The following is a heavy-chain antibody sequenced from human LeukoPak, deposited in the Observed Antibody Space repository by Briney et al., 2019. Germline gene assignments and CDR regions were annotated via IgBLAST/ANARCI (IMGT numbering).Heavy chain of an antibody. CDR2: ISSSGSTI. CDR1: GFTFSSYE. J-gene: IGHJ6*02. V-gene: IGHV3-48*03. D-gene: IGHD2-21*02. CDR3: ARTWGNCGGDCYYYYYYGMDV. Sequence: QPGGSLRLSCAVSGFTFSSYEMNWVRQAPGKGLEWVSYISSSGSTIYYADSVKGRFTISRDNAKNSLYLQMNSLRAEDTAVYYCARTWGNCGGDCYYYYYYGMDVWGQGTTVTVSS.